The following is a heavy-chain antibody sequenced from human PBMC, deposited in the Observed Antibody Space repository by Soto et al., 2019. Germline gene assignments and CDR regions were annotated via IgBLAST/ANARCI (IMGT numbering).Heavy chain of an antibody. CDR1: GYTFTAYF. CDR3: SRARFSGRWGYFDM. V-gene: IGHV1-2*02. Sequence: QVHLVQSGAEVEKPGASVKVSCNTSGYTFTAYFMHWVRQAPGQGLEWMGWINPNHGGTDYAQKFQGRVTMTRDTSTTTFYMELSSMRSDDTAVYFCSRARFSGRWGYFDMCGQGTKVTVSS. D-gene: IGHD1-26*01. CDR2: INPNHGGT. J-gene: IGHJ3*02.